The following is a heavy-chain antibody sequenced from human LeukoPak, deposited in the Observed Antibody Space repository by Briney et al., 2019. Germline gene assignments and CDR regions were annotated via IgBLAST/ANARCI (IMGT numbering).Heavy chain of an antibody. CDR1: GYSFTSYL. Sequence: GESLKISCKVSGYSFTSYLIGWVRQMPGKGLEWMGIIYPGDSDTRYSPSFQGQVTISADKSISTAYLQWSSLKASDAAMYYCATCSGGSCYSGPFDYWGQGTLVTVSS. CDR2: IYPGDSDT. V-gene: IGHV5-51*01. J-gene: IGHJ4*02. CDR3: ATCSGGSCYSGPFDY. D-gene: IGHD2-15*01.